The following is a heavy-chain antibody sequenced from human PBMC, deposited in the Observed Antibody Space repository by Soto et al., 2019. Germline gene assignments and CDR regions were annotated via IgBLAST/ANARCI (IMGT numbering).Heavy chain of an antibody. CDR2: IYYSGST. CDR3: ARIVGGSGSKPNWFDP. D-gene: IGHD3-10*01. J-gene: IGHJ5*02. Sequence: ASETLSLTCTVSGGSISSYYWSWIRQPPGKGLEWIGYIYYSGSTNYNPSLKSRVTISVDTSKNQFSLKLSSVTAADTAVYYCARIVGGSGSKPNWFDPWGQGTLVTVSS. V-gene: IGHV4-59*01. CDR1: GGSISSYY.